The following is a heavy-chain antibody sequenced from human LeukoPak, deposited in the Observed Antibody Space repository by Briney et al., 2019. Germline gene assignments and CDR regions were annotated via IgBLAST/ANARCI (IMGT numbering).Heavy chain of an antibody. J-gene: IGHJ4*02. CDR3: ARAGGGP. D-gene: IGHD3-16*01. Sequence: GGSLRLSCAASGFTFSSYPLHWVRQAPDKGLEWVAAISYDGSNKYYPDSVKGRFTISRDNSKNTLYLQMNSLRAEDTAVYYCARAGGGPWGQGTLVTVSS. CDR2: ISYDGSNK. CDR1: GFTFSSYP. V-gene: IGHV3-30-3*01.